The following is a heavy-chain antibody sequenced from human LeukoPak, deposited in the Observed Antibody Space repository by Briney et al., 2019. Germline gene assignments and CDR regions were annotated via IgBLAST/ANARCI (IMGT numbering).Heavy chain of an antibody. CDR2: ISSSGSTI. J-gene: IGHJ4*02. V-gene: IGHV3-11*04. CDR3: ARLIGYCSSTSCYIPDY. Sequence: GGSLRLSCAASGFTVRSSYMSWFRQAPGKGLEWVSYISSSGSTIYYADSVKGRFTISRDNAKNSLYLQMNSLRAEDTAVYYCARLIGYCSSTSCYIPDYWGQGTLVTVSS. D-gene: IGHD2-2*02. CDR1: GFTVRSSY.